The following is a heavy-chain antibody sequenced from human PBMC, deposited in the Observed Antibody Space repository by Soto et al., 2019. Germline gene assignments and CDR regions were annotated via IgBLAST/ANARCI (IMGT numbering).Heavy chain of an antibody. D-gene: IGHD3-10*01. J-gene: IGHJ4*02. CDR2: IIPMLRMA. V-gene: IGHV1-69*02. CDR3: ATNYGSGSTHFDH. CDR1: AGTFDSYT. Sequence: QVQLVQSGAEVKKPGSSVKVSCSASAGTFDSYTISWVRQVPGQGLEWMGRIIPMLRMANFAQNFQGRVTMNADESTSTAYMVLSSLRSEDTAVYVCATNYGSGSTHFDHGGQGTPVTVTS.